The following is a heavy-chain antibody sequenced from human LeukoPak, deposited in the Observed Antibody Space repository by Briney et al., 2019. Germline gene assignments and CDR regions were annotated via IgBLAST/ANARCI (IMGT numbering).Heavy chain of an antibody. CDR2: IYYSGST. CDR1: GGSISSYY. CDR3: ARQLQLVEFDY. J-gene: IGHJ4*02. V-gene: IGHV4-59*01. Sequence: PSETLSLTCTVSGGSISSYYWSWIRQPPGKGLEWIGYIYYSGSTHYNPSLKSRVTISVDTSKNQFSLKLSSVTAADTAVYYCARQLQLVEFDYWGQGTLVTVSS. D-gene: IGHD6-13*01.